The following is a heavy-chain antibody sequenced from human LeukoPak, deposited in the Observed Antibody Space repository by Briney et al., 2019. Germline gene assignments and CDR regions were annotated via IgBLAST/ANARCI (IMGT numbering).Heavy chain of an antibody. CDR2: IYSGGTT. J-gene: IGHJ4*02. CDR3: ARALLVRNGYNYSPNYFDY. Sequence: SLSISCASSEPTINRNYMKWVLQTPRKEMHKDSVIYSGGTTYYADSVKGRFTISRDNSKNTLYLQMNSLRAEDTAVYYCARALLVRNGYNYSPNYFDYWGQGTLVTVSS. D-gene: IGHD5-24*01. V-gene: IGHV3-53*01. CDR1: EPTINRNY.